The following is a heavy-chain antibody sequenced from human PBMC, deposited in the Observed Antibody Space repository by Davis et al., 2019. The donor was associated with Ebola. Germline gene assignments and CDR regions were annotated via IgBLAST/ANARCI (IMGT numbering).Heavy chain of an antibody. V-gene: IGHV3-73*01. J-gene: IGHJ5*02. CDR2: LRSNSFNYAT. D-gene: IGHD3-16*01. CDR1: GYPFSSSA. CDR3: VTPLGDFCP. Sequence: GGSLRLSCQLSGYPFSSSAMHWFCQASGKGPEWFGRLRSNSFNYATSYAASVEGRFAISRDDSKSTAYLQMDRLTTEDTAVYYCVTPLGDFCPWGQGTLVIVSS.